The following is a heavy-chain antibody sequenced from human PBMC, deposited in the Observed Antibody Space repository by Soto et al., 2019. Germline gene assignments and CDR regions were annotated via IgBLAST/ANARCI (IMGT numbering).Heavy chain of an antibody. J-gene: IGHJ2*01. V-gene: IGHV3-48*03. CDR1: GFTFSSYE. CDR3: ASDPPDDGSGEWYFAL. Sequence: EVQLVESGGGLVQPGGSLRLSCAASGFTFSSYEMNWVRQAPGKGLEWVSYISSSGSTIYYADSVKGRFTISRDNAKNSLYSELNSLRAEDTAVYYCASDPPDDGSGEWYFALWGRGTLFTVSS. CDR2: ISSSGSTI. D-gene: IGHD3-22*01.